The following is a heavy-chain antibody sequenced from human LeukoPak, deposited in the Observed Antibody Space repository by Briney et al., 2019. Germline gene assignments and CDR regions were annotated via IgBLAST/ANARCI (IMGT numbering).Heavy chain of an antibody. D-gene: IGHD4-17*01. V-gene: IGHV3-9*01. CDR1: GFTFDDYA. CDR3: ARDGDPKLFDY. J-gene: IGHJ4*02. CDR2: ISWNSGSI. Sequence: GGSLRLSCAASGFTFDDYAMHWVRQAPGKGLEWVSGISWNSGSIGYADSVKGRFTISRDNAKNSLYLQMNSLRAEDTAVYYCARDGDPKLFDYRGQGTLVTVSS.